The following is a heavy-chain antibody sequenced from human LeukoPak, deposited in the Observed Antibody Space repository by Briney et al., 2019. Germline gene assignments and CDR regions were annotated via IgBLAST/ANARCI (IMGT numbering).Heavy chain of an antibody. J-gene: IGHJ5*02. Sequence: ASVKVSCKASGYTFTGYYMHWVRQAPGQGLEWMGIINPSGGSTSYAQKFQGRVTMTRDTSTSTVYMELSSLRSEDTAVYYCARDSRMGKPKNWFDPWGQGTLVTVSS. CDR1: GYTFTGYY. CDR3: ARDSRMGKPKNWFDP. V-gene: IGHV1-46*01. CDR2: INPSGGST. D-gene: IGHD1-14*01.